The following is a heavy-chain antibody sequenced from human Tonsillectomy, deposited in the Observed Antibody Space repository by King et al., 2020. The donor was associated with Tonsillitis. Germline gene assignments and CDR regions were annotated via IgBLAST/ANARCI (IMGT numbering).Heavy chain of an antibody. V-gene: IGHV3-30*03. Sequence: QLVQSGGGVVQPGRSLRLSCAASGFTFSSYGMHWVRQAPGKGLEWVAVISYDGSNKYYADSVKGRFTISRDNSKNTLYLQMNSLRAEDTAVYYCAAVAGRFDYWGQGTLVTVSS. CDR3: AAVAGRFDY. J-gene: IGHJ4*02. CDR1: GFTFSSYG. D-gene: IGHD6-19*01. CDR2: ISYDGSNK.